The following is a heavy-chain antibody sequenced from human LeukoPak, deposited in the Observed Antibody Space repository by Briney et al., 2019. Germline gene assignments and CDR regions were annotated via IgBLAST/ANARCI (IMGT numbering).Heavy chain of an antibody. V-gene: IGHV1-2*02. CDR2: INPNSGGT. CDR1: GYTLTGCY. Sequence: ASVKVSCKASGYTLTGCYMYWVRQAPGQGLEWMGWINPNSGGTNYAQKFQGRVTMTRDKSISTAYMELSRLRSDDPDVYYCARNYIAAAYFDHWGQGTLVTVSS. D-gene: IGHD6-13*01. CDR3: ARNYIAAAYFDH. J-gene: IGHJ4*02.